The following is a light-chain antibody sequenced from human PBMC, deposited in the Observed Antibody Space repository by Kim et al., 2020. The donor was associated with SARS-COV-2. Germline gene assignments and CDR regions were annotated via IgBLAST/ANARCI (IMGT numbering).Light chain of an antibody. CDR3: QQDGSSPQT. J-gene: IGKJ1*01. CDR1: QGGSSTF. CDR2: GAS. Sequence: SPGESATHSCRASQGGSSTFLAWYQQQPGPAPRLLIYGASSRATGLPGRFSGSESGTDFTLTISRLEPEDLAVYYCQQDGSSPQTFGQGTKVDIK. V-gene: IGKV3-20*01.